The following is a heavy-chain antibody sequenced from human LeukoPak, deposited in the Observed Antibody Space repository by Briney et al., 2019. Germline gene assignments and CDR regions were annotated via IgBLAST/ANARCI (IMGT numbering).Heavy chain of an antibody. CDR3: AKDQNTVATAPFDY. CDR1: GFTFSSYA. J-gene: IGHJ4*02. Sequence: GGSLRLSCAASGFTFSSYAMSWVRQAPGKGLEWVSAINSAGSTYYGDSVRGRFTISRDNSKNVLYMQMNSLRAEDTALYYCAKDQNTVATAPFDYWGQGTLVTVSS. V-gene: IGHV3-23*01. D-gene: IGHD4-17*01. CDR2: INSAGST.